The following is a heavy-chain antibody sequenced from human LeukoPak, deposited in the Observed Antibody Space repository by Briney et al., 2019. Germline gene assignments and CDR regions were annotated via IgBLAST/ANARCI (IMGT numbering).Heavy chain of an antibody. Sequence: GGSLRLSCAASGFTFSTYAMQWVRQAPDKRLEYVSGMSDNGDTTYYANSVRGRFTMSRDNSRNTLYLQMGSLRPEDTAVYYCARDGKAKNDCWGQGTLVTVST. CDR1: GFTFSTYA. CDR3: ARDGKAKNDC. V-gene: IGHV3-64*01. J-gene: IGHJ4*02. D-gene: IGHD1-26*01. CDR2: MSDNGDTT.